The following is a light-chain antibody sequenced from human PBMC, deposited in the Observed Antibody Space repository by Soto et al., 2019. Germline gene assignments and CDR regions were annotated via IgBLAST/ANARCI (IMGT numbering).Light chain of an antibody. CDR3: QQYNNWPLT. Sequence: EILMTQSPATLSVSPGERATLSGRASQSVSSTLAWYQQKPGQAPRLLIYGASTRATGIPARFSGSGSGTEFTLTISSLQPEDFAVYYCQQYNNWPLTFGQGTRLELK. V-gene: IGKV3-15*01. CDR2: GAS. J-gene: IGKJ5*01. CDR1: QSVSST.